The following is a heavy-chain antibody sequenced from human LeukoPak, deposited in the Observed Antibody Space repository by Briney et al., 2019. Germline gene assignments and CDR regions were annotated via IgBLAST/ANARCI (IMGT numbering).Heavy chain of an antibody. Sequence: ASVTVSCKASGYTFTGYYMHWVRQAPGQGLEWMGWINPNSGGTNYAQKFQGRVTMTRDTSISTAYMELSRLRSDDTAVYYCARASQWLAPYNWFVPWGQGTLVTVSS. D-gene: IGHD6-19*01. J-gene: IGHJ5*02. V-gene: IGHV1-2*02. CDR2: INPNSGGT. CDR3: ARASQWLAPYNWFVP. CDR1: GYTFTGYY.